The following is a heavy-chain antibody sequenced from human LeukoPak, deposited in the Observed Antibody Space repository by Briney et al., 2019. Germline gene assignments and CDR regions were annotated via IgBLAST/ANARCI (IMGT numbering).Heavy chain of an antibody. CDR2: ISAYNGNT. CDR3: ARDRCSGGSCYFSWLDP. CDR1: GYTFTSYG. D-gene: IGHD2-15*01. J-gene: IGHJ5*02. V-gene: IGHV1-18*01. Sequence: APVKVSCKASGYTFTSYGISWVRQAPGQGLEWMGWISAYNGNTNYAQKLQGRVTMTTDTSTSTAYMELRSLRSDDTAVYYCARDRCSGGSCYFSWLDPWGQGTVVTVSS.